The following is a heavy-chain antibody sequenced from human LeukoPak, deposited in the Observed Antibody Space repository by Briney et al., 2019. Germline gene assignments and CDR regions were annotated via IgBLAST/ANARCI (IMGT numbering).Heavy chain of an antibody. D-gene: IGHD3-22*01. CDR2: INHSGST. CDR1: GGSFSGYY. J-gene: IGHJ4*02. CDR3: ARSYYDSKEEFDY. V-gene: IGHV4-34*01. Sequence: SETLSLTCAVYGGSFSGYYWSWIRQPPGKGLEWIGEINHSGSTNYNPSLKSRVTMSVDTSKNQFSLKLSSVTAADTAVYYCARSYYDSKEEFDYWGQGTLVTVSS.